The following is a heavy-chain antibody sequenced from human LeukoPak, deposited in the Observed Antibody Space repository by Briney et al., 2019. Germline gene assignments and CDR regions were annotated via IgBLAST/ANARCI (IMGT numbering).Heavy chain of an antibody. J-gene: IGHJ4*02. CDR1: GYSFSSHF. CDR3: ARRGIAVAGLDQ. V-gene: IGHV1-46*01. CDR2: INPSGDSA. D-gene: IGHD6-19*01. Sequence: ASVNVSCKASGYSFSSHFIHWVRQAPGQGLEWMGRINPSGDSASYAQKFQDRVTMTRDTSTSTAYMELSTLTFDDTAAYYCARRGIAVAGLDQWGQGTLVTVSS.